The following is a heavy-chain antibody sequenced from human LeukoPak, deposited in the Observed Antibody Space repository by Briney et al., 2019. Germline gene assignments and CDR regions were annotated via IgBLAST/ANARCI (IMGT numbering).Heavy chain of an antibody. CDR2: IYYSGST. J-gene: IGHJ4*02. CDR3: ARMGQWALLRALDY. Sequence: PSETLSLTCTVSGGSISSYYWSWIRQPPGKGLEWIGYIYYSGSTNYNPSLKSRVTISVDTSKNQFSLKLSSVTAADTAVYYCARMGQWALLRALDYWGQGTLVTVSS. CDR1: GGSISSYY. V-gene: IGHV4-59*01. D-gene: IGHD1-26*01.